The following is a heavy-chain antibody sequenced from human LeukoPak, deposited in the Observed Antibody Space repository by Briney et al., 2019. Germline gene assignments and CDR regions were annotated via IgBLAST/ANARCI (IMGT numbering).Heavy chain of an antibody. Sequence: GGSLRLSCAASGFTFSSYSMNWVRQAPGKGLEWVSSISSSSSYIYYADSVKGRFTISRDNAKNSLYLQMNSLRAEDTAVYYCASSRILRISGYYSPPDDAFDIWGQGTMVTASS. CDR2: ISSSSSYI. V-gene: IGHV3-21*01. D-gene: IGHD3-22*01. CDR3: ASSRILRISGYYSPPDDAFDI. J-gene: IGHJ3*02. CDR1: GFTFSSYS.